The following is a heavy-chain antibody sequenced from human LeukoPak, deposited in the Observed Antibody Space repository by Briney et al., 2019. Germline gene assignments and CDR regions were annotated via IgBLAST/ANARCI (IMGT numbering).Heavy chain of an antibody. D-gene: IGHD4-17*01. Sequence: PGGSLRLSCAASGFTITSAWMNWVRQAPGKGLEWVGRIKSKGDGGTTDYAAPVKGRFTISRDDSRNTLYLQMNSLKTEDTAVYYCSTDRSTVTTYFDYWGQGTLVTVSS. V-gene: IGHV3-15*01. CDR1: GFTITSAW. J-gene: IGHJ4*02. CDR2: IKSKGDGGTT. CDR3: STDRSTVTTYFDY.